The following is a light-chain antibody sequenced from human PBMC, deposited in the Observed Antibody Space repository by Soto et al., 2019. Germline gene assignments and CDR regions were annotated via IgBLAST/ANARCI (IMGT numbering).Light chain of an antibody. CDR3: CSYAGSYTQWV. V-gene: IGLV2-11*01. J-gene: IGLJ3*02. CDR2: DVS. Sequence: QSALTQPRSVSGSPGQSVTISCTGTSSDVGGYNYVSWYQQHPGKAPKLMIYDVSKRPSGVPDRFSGSKSGNTASLTISGLQGEDEADYYCCSYAGSYTQWVFGGGTKLTVL. CDR1: SSDVGGYNY.